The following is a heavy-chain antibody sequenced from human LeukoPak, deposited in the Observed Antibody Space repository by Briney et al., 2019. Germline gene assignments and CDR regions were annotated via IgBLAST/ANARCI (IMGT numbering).Heavy chain of an antibody. V-gene: IGHV3-48*03. CDR1: GFTFSSYE. CDR3: ARGRGSSFNFDY. CDR2: ISSSGSTI. D-gene: IGHD6-13*01. Sequence: PGGSLRLSCAASGFTFSSYEMNWVRQAPGQGLERVSYISSSGSTIYYADSVKGRFTISRDNAKISLYLQMNSLRAEDTAVYYCARGRGSSFNFDYWGQGTLVTVSS. J-gene: IGHJ4*02.